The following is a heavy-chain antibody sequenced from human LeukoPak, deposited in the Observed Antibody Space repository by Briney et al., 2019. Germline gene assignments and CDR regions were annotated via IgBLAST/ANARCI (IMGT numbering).Heavy chain of an antibody. CDR1: GFTFSSYA. CDR3: ARDYSSGSYGGGFDY. J-gene: IGHJ4*02. Sequence: GGSLRLSCAASGFTFSSYAMSWVRQAPGKGLEWVSTLSAGGKTYYADSVNGRFPISRDNSKNTLYLQMNSLRADDTAVYYCARDYSSGSYGGGFDYWGQGTLVTVSS. D-gene: IGHD1-26*01. CDR2: LSAGGKT. V-gene: IGHV3-23*01.